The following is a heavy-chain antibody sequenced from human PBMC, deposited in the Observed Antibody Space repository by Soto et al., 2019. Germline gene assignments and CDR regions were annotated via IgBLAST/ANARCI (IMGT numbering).Heavy chain of an antibody. Sequence: QVQLVQSGAEVKKPGSSVKVSCKASGGTFSSYAISWVRQAPGQGLEWMGGIIPIFGTANYAQKFQGRVTITADESTSTAYMELSSLRSEDTAVYYCARLPRWLQFAPQFGSNWLDPWGQGTLVTVSS. CDR3: ARLPRWLQFAPQFGSNWLDP. CDR2: IIPIFGTA. CDR1: GGTFSSYA. J-gene: IGHJ5*02. D-gene: IGHD5-12*01. V-gene: IGHV1-69*12.